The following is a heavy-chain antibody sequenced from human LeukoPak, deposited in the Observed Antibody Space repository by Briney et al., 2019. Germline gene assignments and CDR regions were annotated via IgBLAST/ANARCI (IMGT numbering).Heavy chain of an antibody. J-gene: IGHJ6*03. V-gene: IGHV1-18*01. CDR3: ARVKWGIAAAGTHQLLNYYYYYMDV. CDR2: ISAYNGNT. D-gene: IGHD6-13*01. CDR1: GGTFSSYA. Sequence: GASVKVSCKASGGTFSSYAISWVRQAPGQGLEWMGWISAYNGNTNYAQKLQGRVTMTTDTSTSTAYMELRSLRSDDTAVYYCARVKWGIAAAGTHQLLNYYYYYMDVWGKGTTVTISS.